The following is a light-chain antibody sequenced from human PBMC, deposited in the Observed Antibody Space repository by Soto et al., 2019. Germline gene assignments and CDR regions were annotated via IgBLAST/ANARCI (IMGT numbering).Light chain of an antibody. V-gene: IGLV2-8*01. Sequence: ALTQSPSASGSPGQSVTISCTGTSSDIGGYNSVSWYQQHPGKAPKVMIYDVTKRPSGVPDRFSGSKSGNTASLTVSALQAEDEADYYCSSYTDRKNLVFGTGTKV. J-gene: IGLJ1*01. CDR3: SSYTDRKNLV. CDR2: DVT. CDR1: SSDIGGYNS.